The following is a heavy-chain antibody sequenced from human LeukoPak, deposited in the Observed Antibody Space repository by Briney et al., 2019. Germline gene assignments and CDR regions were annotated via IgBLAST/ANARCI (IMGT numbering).Heavy chain of an antibody. D-gene: IGHD3-10*01. Sequence: SETLSLTCTVSGGSISSYYWSWIRQPAGKGLEWIGRIYTSGITNYNPSLKSRVTMSVDTSKNQFSLRLSSVNAADTAVYFCAREGTSGGLKWLDPWGQGTLVTVSS. J-gene: IGHJ5*02. CDR3: AREGTSGGLKWLDP. CDR2: IYTSGIT. V-gene: IGHV4-4*07. CDR1: GGSISSYY.